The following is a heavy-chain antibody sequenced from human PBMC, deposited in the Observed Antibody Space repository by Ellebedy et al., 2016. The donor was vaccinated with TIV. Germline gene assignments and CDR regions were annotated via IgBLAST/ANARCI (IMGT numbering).Heavy chain of an antibody. Sequence: LRLSXTVSGGSISSGGYYWSWIRQHPGKGLEWIGYIYYSGNTYYNPSLKSRVTILVDTSKNQFSLNLSSVTAADTAVYYCARAAGITFDVWGLGTVVTVSS. J-gene: IGHJ3*01. D-gene: IGHD2/OR15-2a*01. V-gene: IGHV4-31*03. CDR2: IYYSGNT. CDR1: GGSISSGGYY. CDR3: ARAAGITFDV.